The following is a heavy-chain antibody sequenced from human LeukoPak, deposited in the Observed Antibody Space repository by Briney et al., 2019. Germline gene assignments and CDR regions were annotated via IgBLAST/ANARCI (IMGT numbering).Heavy chain of an antibody. CDR2: INGDGGTT. CDR1: GFTFSTYS. J-gene: IGHJ4*02. V-gene: IGHV3-74*01. Sequence: GGSLRLSCAASGFTFSTYSMNWVRQAPGKGLEWVSRINGDGGTTYYADSVKGRFTISRDNAKNTLYLQMNSLRAEDTAVYFCACLYGTKTFLDSWGQGTLVTVSS. CDR3: ACLYGTKTFLDS. D-gene: IGHD4-17*01.